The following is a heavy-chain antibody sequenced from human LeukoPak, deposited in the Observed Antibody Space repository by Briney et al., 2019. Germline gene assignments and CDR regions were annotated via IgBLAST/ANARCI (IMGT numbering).Heavy chain of an antibody. V-gene: IGHV1-2*02. CDR1: GYTFTGYY. CDR2: INPNSGGT. D-gene: IGHD3-3*01. Sequence: WASVKVSCKASGYTFTGYYMHWVRQAPGQGLEWMGWINPNSGGTNYAQKFQGRVTMTRDTSISTAYMELSGLRSDDTAVYYCARASVGIFGMAKDYWGQGTLVTVSS. CDR3: ARASVGIFGMAKDY. J-gene: IGHJ4*02.